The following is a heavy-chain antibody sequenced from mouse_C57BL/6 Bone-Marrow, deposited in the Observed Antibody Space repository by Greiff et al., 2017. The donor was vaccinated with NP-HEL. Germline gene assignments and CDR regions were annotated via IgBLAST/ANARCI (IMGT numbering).Heavy chain of an antibody. CDR1: GFSLTSYG. Sequence: QVRLKQSGPGLVAPSQSLSITCTVSGFSLTSYGVDWVRQSPGKGLEWLGVIWGVGSTNYNSALKSRLSISKDNSKSQVFLKMNSLQTDDTAMYYCASDPFYDGGFAYWGQGTLVTVSA. J-gene: IGHJ3*01. D-gene: IGHD2-3*01. CDR2: IWGVGST. CDR3: ASDPFYDGGFAY. V-gene: IGHV2-6*01.